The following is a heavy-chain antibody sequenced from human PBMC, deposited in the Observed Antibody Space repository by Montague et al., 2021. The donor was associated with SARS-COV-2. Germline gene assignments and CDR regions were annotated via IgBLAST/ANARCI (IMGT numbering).Heavy chain of an antibody. CDR1: GGSITGNS. CDR2: TYDGGAV. V-gene: IGHV4-59*01. D-gene: IGHD4-23*01. J-gene: IGHJ3*02. Sequence: SETLSLTCTVSGGSITGNSWSWLRRSQGKGLEWIAYTYDGGAVNXNPSLGSRVTISTATSKNQLSLKVNSVTAADTAVYYCVRDHPYGGPRGAYDIWGQGTVVTVSS. CDR3: VRDHPYGGPRGAYDI.